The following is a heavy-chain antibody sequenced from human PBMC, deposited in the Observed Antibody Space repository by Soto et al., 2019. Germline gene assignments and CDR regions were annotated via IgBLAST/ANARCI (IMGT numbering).Heavy chain of an antibody. CDR2: INHSGST. CDR1: GGSFSGYY. Sequence: QVQLQQWGAGLLKPSETLSLTCAVYGGSFSGYYWSWIRQPPGKGLEWIGEINHSGSTNYNPSLKSRVTISVDTSKNQFSLKLSSVTAAATAVYYCARGGRYCSSTSCPKGATIDYWGQGTLVTVSS. J-gene: IGHJ4*02. V-gene: IGHV4-34*01. CDR3: ARGGRYCSSTSCPKGATIDY. D-gene: IGHD2-2*01.